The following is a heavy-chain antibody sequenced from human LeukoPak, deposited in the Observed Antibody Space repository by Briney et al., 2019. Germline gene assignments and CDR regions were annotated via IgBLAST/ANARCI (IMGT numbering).Heavy chain of an antibody. D-gene: IGHD2-15*01. CDR1: GLIFSRYG. CDR3: ARDLGSHLDF. Sequence: GRSLRLSCTASGLIFSRYGMHWVRQAPGNGLEWVALIRFDGSNRYYADSVKGRFSISRDNGKNTLYLQMHSLRAEDTSVYYCARDLGSHLDFWGQGTLVTVSS. J-gene: IGHJ4*02. CDR2: IRFDGSNR. V-gene: IGHV3-33*01.